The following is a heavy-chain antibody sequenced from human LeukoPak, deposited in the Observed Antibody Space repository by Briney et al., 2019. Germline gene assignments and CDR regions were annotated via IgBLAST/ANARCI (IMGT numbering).Heavy chain of an antibody. CDR2: ISSSSSYI. CDR3: ARDDNADWYFDY. D-gene: IGHD3-9*01. V-gene: IGHV3-21*01. CDR1: GFTFSSYS. J-gene: IGHJ4*02. Sequence: SGGSLRLSCAASGFTFSSYSMNWVRQAPGKGLEWVSSISSSSSYIYYADSVKGRFTISRDNAKNSLYLQMNSLRAEDTAVYYCARDDNADWYFDYWGQGTLVTVSS.